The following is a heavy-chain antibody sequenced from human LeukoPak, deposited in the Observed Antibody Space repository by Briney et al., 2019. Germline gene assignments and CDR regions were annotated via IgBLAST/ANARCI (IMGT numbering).Heavy chain of an antibody. CDR2: INPNSGGT. CDR1: GYTFTGYY. CDR3: AREWGSSSWFNWFDP. J-gene: IGHJ5*02. D-gene: IGHD6-13*01. V-gene: IGHV1-2*02. Sequence: XCKASGYTFTGYYMHWVRQAPGQGLEWMGWINPNSGGTNYAQKFQGRVTMNRDTSISTAYMELSRLRSDDTAVYYCAREWGSSSWFNWFDPWGQGTLVTVSS.